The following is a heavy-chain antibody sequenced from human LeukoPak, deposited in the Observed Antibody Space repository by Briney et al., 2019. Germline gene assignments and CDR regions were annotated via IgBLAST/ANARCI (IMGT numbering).Heavy chain of an antibody. CDR1: GGSFSGYY. Sequence: SETLSLTCAVYGGSFSGYYWSWIRQPPGKGLEWIGEINHSGSTNYNPSLKSRVTISVDTSKNQFSLKLSSVTAADTAVYYCASGDYDILTGYSDYWGQGTLVTDSS. D-gene: IGHD3-9*01. CDR2: INHSGST. CDR3: ASGDYDILTGYSDY. J-gene: IGHJ4*02. V-gene: IGHV4-34*01.